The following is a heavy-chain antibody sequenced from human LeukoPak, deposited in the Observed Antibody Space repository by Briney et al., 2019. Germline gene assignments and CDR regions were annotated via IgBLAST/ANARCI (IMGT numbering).Heavy chain of an antibody. J-gene: IGHJ6*02. Sequence: ASVKVSCKTSGYRFTGHHIHWVRQAPGQGLEWMGWISTYNHNTVYAQKVQGRVTMTTDTSTSTAYMELRSLRSDDTAVYYCARVENDFWSGYRGYYGMDVWGQGTTVTVSS. CDR1: GYRFTGHH. D-gene: IGHD3-3*01. CDR3: ARVENDFWSGYRGYYGMDV. CDR2: ISTYNHNT. V-gene: IGHV1-18*04.